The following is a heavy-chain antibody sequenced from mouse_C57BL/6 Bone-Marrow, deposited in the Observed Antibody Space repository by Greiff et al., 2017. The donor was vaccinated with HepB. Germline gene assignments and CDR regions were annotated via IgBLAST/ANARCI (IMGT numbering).Heavy chain of an antibody. CDR1: GFTFSSYG. D-gene: IGHD3-1*01. V-gene: IGHV5-6*02. CDR2: ISSGGSYT. J-gene: IGHJ3*01. CDR3: ARPGYVAWFAY. Sequence: DVKLQESGGDLVKPGGSLKLSCAASGFTFSSYGMSWVRQTPDKRLEWVATISSGGSYTYYPDSVKGRCTISRDNAKNTLYLQMSSLKSEDTAMYYCARPGYVAWFAYWGQGTLVTVSA.